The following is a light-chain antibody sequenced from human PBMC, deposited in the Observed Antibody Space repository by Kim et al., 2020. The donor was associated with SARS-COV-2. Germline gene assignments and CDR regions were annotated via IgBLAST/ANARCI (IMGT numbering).Light chain of an antibody. CDR3: QQYFNYPLT. J-gene: IGKJ3*01. CDR1: QSLNDW. CDR2: DVS. Sequence: DIQMTQSPSTLSASVGDTVIITCRASQSLNDWLAWYQQKPGEAPKLLVYDVSNLESGVPSRFSGSGSGTEFTLTISRLQPDDFATDYCQQYFNYPLTFGPGTKVDLK. V-gene: IGKV1-5*01.